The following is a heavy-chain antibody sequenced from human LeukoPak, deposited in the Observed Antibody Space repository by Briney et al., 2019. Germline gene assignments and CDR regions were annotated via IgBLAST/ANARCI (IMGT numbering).Heavy chain of an antibody. V-gene: IGHV1-46*01. J-gene: IGHJ4*02. CDR3: ARGGFFLREPPGY. Sequence: ASVKVSCNASGYTFTSYYMHWVRQAPGQGLEWMGIINPSGGSTSYAQKFQGRVTMTRDMSTSTVYMQLSSLRSEDTAVYYCARGGFFLREPPGYWGQGTLVTVSS. D-gene: IGHD3-16*01. CDR2: INPSGGST. CDR1: GYTFTSYY.